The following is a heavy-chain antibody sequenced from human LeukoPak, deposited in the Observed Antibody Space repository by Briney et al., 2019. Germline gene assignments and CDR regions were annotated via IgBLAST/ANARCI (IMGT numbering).Heavy chain of an antibody. CDR3: ARQYSSSSYDY. J-gene: IGHJ4*02. V-gene: IGHV4-30-2*01. CDR2: IYHSGST. Sequence: PSETLSLTCAVSGGSISSGGYSWSWIRQPPGKGLEWIGYIYHSGSTYYNPSLKSRVTISVDRSKNQFSLKLSSVTAADTAVYYYARQYSSSSYDYWGQGTLVTVSS. D-gene: IGHD6-13*01. CDR1: GGSISSGGYS.